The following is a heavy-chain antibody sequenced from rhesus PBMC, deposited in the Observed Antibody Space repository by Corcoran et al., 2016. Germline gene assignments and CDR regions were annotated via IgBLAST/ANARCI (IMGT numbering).Heavy chain of an antibody. J-gene: IGHJ4*01. CDR2: IYWDDDK. CDR1: GFSLTTSGMG. D-gene: IGHD6-13*01. Sequence: QVTLKESGPALVKPTQTLTLTCTFSGFSLTTSGMGVGWIRQPPGKALEWLALIYWDDDKRYSTSLKGRRTSSKDTSKNQVVLTMTNMDPVDTATYYCARGAKSSWWWRVEFDYWGQGVLVTVSS. V-gene: IGHV2-174*01. CDR3: ARGAKSSWWWRVEFDY.